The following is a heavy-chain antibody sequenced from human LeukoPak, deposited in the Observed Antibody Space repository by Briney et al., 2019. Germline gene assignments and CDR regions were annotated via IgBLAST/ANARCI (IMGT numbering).Heavy chain of an antibody. CDR2: IYYSGST. CDR3: ARSGSSGYYFEVWFDP. Sequence: SETLSLTCTVSGGSISSYYWSWIRQPPGKGLEWIGYIYYSGSTSYNPSLKSRVTISVDTSKNQFSLKLSSVTAADTAVYYCARSGSSGYYFEVWFDPWGQGTLVTVSS. CDR1: GGSISSYY. V-gene: IGHV4-59*08. D-gene: IGHD3-22*01. J-gene: IGHJ5*02.